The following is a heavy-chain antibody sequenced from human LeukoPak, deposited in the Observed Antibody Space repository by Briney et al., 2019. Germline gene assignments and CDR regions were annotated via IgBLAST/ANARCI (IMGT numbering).Heavy chain of an antibody. Sequence: PSETLSLTCTVSGGSISSGGYYWSWIRQHPGKGLEWIGYIYYSGSTYYNPSLKSRVTISVDTSKNQFSLKVSSVTAADTAIYYCGKTDIYFNPIDYWGPGSLVTVSS. CDR3: GKTDIYFNPIDY. CDR2: IYYSGST. J-gene: IGHJ4*02. CDR1: GGSISSGGYY. D-gene: IGHD3-9*01. V-gene: IGHV4-31*03.